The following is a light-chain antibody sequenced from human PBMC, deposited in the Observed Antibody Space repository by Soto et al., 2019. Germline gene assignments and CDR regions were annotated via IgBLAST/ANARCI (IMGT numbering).Light chain of an antibody. Sequence: EILLTQSPPTLSVSPGERAAPSCRASQSISSNLAWYQQKPGQATRLLIYGASTRANGIPARFSGSGSGTEFTLTISSLQSEDFASYYCQQYNNWHAITFGQGTRLEIK. CDR2: GAS. CDR3: QQYNNWHAIT. J-gene: IGKJ5*01. V-gene: IGKV3D-15*01. CDR1: QSISSN.